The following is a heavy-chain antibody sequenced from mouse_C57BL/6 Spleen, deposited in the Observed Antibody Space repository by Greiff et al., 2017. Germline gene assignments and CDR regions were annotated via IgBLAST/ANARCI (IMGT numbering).Heavy chain of an antibody. D-gene: IGHD1-1*01. J-gene: IGHJ4*01. CDR3: ARVDYYGSSYVDY. CDR2: IHPNSGST. Sequence: VQLQQSGAELVKPGASVKLSCKASGYTFTSYWMHWVKQRPGQGLEWIGMIHPNSGSTNYNEKFKSKATLTVDKSSSTAYMQLSSLTSEDSAVYYCARVDYYGSSYVDYWGQGTSVTVSS. V-gene: IGHV1-64*01. CDR1: GYTFTSYW.